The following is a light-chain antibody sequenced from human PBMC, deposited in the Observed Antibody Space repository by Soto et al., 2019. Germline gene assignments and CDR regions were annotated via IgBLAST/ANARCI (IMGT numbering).Light chain of an antibody. V-gene: IGKV3-11*01. J-gene: IGKJ1*01. CDR1: QSVSSY. CDR3: QQYNNWPPWT. Sequence: EIGLTQSAATLSLSPGERATLSCRASQSVSSYLAWYRQRPGQAPRLLIYDTSNRATGIPARFSGSGSGTDFTLTISSLQSEDFAVYYCQQYNNWPPWTFGQGTKVDI. CDR2: DTS.